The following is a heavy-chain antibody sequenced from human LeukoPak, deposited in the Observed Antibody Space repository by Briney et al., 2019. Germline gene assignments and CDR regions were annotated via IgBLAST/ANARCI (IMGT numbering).Heavy chain of an antibody. CDR1: GFTFDDYG. D-gene: IGHD6-19*01. V-gene: IGHV3-20*04. CDR3: ARVGIAVAGTLSPGDY. Sequence: RPGGSLSLSCAASGFTFDDYGMSWVRQAPGKGLEWVSGINWNGGSTGYADSVKGRFTISRDNAKNSLYLQMNSLRAEDTALYYCARVGIAVAGTLSPGDYWGQGTLVTVSS. CDR2: INWNGGST. J-gene: IGHJ4*02.